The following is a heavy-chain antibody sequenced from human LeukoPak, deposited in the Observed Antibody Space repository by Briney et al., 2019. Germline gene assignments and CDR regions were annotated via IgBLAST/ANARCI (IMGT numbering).Heavy chain of an antibody. Sequence: GGSLRLSCAASGLTFSNYAMSWVRQAPGKGLEWVSGISASGKTTWYADSVKGRFIISRDDSKSTVDLQMNSLRAEDTAVYYCAKGVLFDSSGPTDYWGQGTLVTVSS. D-gene: IGHD3-22*01. V-gene: IGHV3-23*01. J-gene: IGHJ4*02. CDR1: GLTFSNYA. CDR3: AKGVLFDSSGPTDY. CDR2: ISASGKTT.